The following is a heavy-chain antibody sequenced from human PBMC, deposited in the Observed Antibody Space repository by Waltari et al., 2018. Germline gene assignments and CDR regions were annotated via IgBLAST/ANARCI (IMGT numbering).Heavy chain of an antibody. CDR1: GFTFGDYA. V-gene: IGHV3-49*03. CDR2: IISKAYGGTT. Sequence: EVQLVESGGGLVQQGWSLRLSCTASGFTFGDYAMSWFSQAPWKGLDCVGFIISKAYGGTTEYAASVKGRFTISRDDSKSIAYLQMNSLKTEDTAVYYCTRDCSGGSCYSGYWGQGTLVTVSS. CDR3: TRDCSGGSCYSGY. J-gene: IGHJ4*02. D-gene: IGHD2-15*01.